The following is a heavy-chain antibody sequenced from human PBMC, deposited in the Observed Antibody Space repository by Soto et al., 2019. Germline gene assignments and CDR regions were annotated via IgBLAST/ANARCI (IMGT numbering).Heavy chain of an antibody. CDR3: ARGQTRYFDWLMFNYYYMEV. V-gene: IGHV4-34*01. Sequence: SETLSLTCAVYGGSFSGYYWSGIRQPPGKGLEWIGEINHSGSTNYNPSLKSRVTISVDTAKNQFSLKLSSVTAADTAVYYCARGQTRYFDWLMFNYYYMEVWGKGTTVTVSS. CDR2: INHSGST. CDR1: GGSFSGYY. D-gene: IGHD3-9*01. J-gene: IGHJ6*03.